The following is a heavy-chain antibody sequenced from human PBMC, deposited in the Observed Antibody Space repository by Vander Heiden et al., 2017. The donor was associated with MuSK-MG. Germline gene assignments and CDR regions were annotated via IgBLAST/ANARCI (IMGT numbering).Heavy chain of an antibody. D-gene: IGHD3-10*01. CDR1: GYSFTSYW. V-gene: IGHV5-51*01. CDR2: IYPGDSDT. Sequence: EVQLVQSGAEVKKPGESLKISCKGSGYSFTSYWIGWVGQMPGKGLEWMGLIYPGDSDTRYSPSFQGQVTISADKSISTAYLQWSSLKASDTAMYYCARHGAVSGSGSYHEGYYYYYYGMDVWGQGTTVTVSS. CDR3: ARHGAVSGSGSYHEGYYYYYYGMDV. J-gene: IGHJ6*02.